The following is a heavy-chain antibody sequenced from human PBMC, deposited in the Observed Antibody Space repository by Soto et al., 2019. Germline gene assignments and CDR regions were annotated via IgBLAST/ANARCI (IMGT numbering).Heavy chain of an antibody. J-gene: IGHJ4*02. CDR1: GGSISSYY. V-gene: IGHV4-59*01. CDR2: IHYSGTT. Sequence: SETLSLTCTVSGGSISSYYWSWIRQPPGKGLEWIANIHYSGTTNYNPSLASRVTLSVDTSKNQFSPKMTSVTAADRAMYFCARYNSYAIDYWGRGTLVTVSS. CDR3: ARYNSYAIDY. D-gene: IGHD2-8*01.